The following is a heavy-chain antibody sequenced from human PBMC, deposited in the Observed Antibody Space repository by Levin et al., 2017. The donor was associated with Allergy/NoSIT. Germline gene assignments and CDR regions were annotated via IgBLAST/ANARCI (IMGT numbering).Heavy chain of an antibody. J-gene: IGHJ4*02. CDR3: ARGEEGFMIDMKY. D-gene: IGHD3-22*01. CDR1: GFTFSSYS. CDR2: ISSSSSYI. V-gene: IGHV3-21*01. Sequence: PGGSLRLSCAASGFTFSSYSMNWVRQAPGKGLEWVSSISSSSSYIYYADSVKGRFTISRDNAKNSLYLQMNSLRAEDTAVYYCARGEEGFMIDMKYWGQGTLVTVSS.